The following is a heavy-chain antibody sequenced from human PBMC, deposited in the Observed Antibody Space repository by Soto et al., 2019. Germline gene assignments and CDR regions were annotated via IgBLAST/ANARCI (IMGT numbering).Heavy chain of an antibody. V-gene: IGHV3-23*01. CDR1: GFPFGNYA. CDR2: ISGGGHGT. Sequence: GESLKISCAASGFPFGNYAMSWVRQAPGKGLEWISGISGGGHGTNYADSVKGRFTISRDNSRNTLYLQMNSLRVEDTAVYYCAKDPRLQLGFWGQGTLVTVSS. CDR3: AKDPRLQLGF. J-gene: IGHJ4*02. D-gene: IGHD1-1*01.